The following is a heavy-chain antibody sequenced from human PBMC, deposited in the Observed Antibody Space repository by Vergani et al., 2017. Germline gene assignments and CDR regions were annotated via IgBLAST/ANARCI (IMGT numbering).Heavy chain of an antibody. J-gene: IGHJ6*02. V-gene: IGHV3-15*07. Sequence: VRLVESGGGIVKPGGSLRLSCVASGFSFRNAWMNWVRRTPGKGLEWVGRIKSTFDRGTTDYAAAVKGRFTISRDDSKNTLFLQMNGLKTEDIGVYYCTTDPRYCGDGSCYWLRDHHYYGMDVWGQGTTVTVSS. CDR1: GFSFRNAW. D-gene: IGHD2-21*01. CDR2: IKSTFDRGTT. CDR3: TTDPRYCGDGSCYWLRDHHYYGMDV.